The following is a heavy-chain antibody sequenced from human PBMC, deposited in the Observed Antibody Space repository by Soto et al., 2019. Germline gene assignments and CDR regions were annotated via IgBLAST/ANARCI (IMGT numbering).Heavy chain of an antibody. CDR3: ARELSRDGPTYYFDY. J-gene: IGHJ4*02. Sequence: GGSLRLSCAASGFTYSTYTMHWVRQAPGKGLEWVAVISYDGNNKFYADSVKGRFTISRDSTKQTLYLQMNSLRAEDTAVYYCARELSRDGPTYYFDYWGQGTLVTAPQ. V-gene: IGHV3-30-3*01. CDR1: GFTYSTYT. CDR2: ISYDGNNK. D-gene: IGHD2-2*01.